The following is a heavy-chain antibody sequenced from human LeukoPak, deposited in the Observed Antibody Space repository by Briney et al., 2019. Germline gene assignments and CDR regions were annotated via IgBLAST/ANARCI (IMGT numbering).Heavy chain of an antibody. D-gene: IGHD3-10*01. V-gene: IGHV4-34*01. CDR1: GGSFSGYY. Sequence: SETLSLTCAVYGGSFSGYYWSWIRQPPGKGLEWIGEINHSGSTNYNPSLKSRVTISVDTSKNQFSLKQSSVTAADTAVYYCARDVRGVTPWYFDLWGRGTLVTVSS. J-gene: IGHJ2*01. CDR3: ARDVRGVTPWYFDL. CDR2: INHSGST.